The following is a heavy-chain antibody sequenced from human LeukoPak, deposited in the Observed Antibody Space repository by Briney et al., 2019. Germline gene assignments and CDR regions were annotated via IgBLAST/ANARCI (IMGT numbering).Heavy chain of an antibody. CDR2: INHSGST. D-gene: IGHD3-22*01. CDR3: ARGPTYYYDSSGHYD. CDR1: GGSFSGSY. J-gene: IGHJ4*02. V-gene: IGHV4-34*01. Sequence: SGTLSLTCAVYGGSFSGSYWSWIRQPPGKGLEGIGEINHSGSTNYNPSLKSRVTISVDTSKNQFFLKLSSVTAADTAVYYCARGPTYYYDSSGHYDWGQGTLVTVSS.